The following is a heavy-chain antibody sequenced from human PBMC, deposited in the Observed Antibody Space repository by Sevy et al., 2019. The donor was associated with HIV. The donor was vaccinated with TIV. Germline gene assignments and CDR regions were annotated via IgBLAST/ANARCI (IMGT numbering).Heavy chain of an antibody. D-gene: IGHD1-1*01. J-gene: IGHJ1*01. CDR1: GFTFSRYS. Sequence: GGSLRLSCAASGFTFSRYSMHWVRQAPGKGLEWVAIISFDASNKNYADSVKGRFTISRDNFQNSLFLQMNSLRPEDTAVYYCALERLSSDVAEYFQNWGQGTLVTVSS. CDR2: ISFDASNK. CDR3: ALERLSSDVAEYFQN. V-gene: IGHV3-30*04.